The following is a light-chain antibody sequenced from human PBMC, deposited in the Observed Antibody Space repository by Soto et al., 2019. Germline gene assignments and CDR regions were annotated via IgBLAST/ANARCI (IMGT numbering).Light chain of an antibody. CDR1: SSDVGGHNY. J-gene: IGLJ2*01. V-gene: IGLV2-14*01. Sequence: QSALTQPASVSGSPGQSITISCTGTSSDVGGHNYVSWYQQHPGKAPKLMIYEVSNRPSGASNRFSGSKSANTASLTISGLQAEDEADYYCSSYTSSNTVVFGGGTKVTVL. CDR2: EVS. CDR3: SSYTSSNTVV.